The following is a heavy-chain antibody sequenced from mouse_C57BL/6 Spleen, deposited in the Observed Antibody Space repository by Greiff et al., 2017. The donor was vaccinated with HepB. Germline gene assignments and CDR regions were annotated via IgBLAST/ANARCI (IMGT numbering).Heavy chain of an antibody. CDR2: INPNNGGT. CDR1: GYTFTDYN. Sequence: EVKLQESGPELVKPGASVKMSCKASGYTFTDYNMHWVKQSHGKSLEWIGYINPNNGGTSYNQKFKGKATLTVNKSSSTAYMELRSLTSEDSAVYYCANPNYGSSSLFAYWGQGTLVTVSA. CDR3: ANPNYGSSSLFAY. J-gene: IGHJ3*01. V-gene: IGHV1-22*01. D-gene: IGHD1-1*01.